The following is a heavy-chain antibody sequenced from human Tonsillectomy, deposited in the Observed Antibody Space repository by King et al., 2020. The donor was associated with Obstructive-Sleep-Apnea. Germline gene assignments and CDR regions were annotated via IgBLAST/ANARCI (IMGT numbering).Heavy chain of an antibody. V-gene: IGHV4-39*07. Sequence: QLQESGPGLVKPSETLSLTCTVSGASISRSGLYWGWVRQPPGKGLEWIGSINYRGSTFYNPSLKRRVTMSVDTSKNQFSLRLSSVTAADTAVYYCARDLNSDAPNFDYWGQGTLAT. CDR2: INYRGST. D-gene: IGHD1/OR15-1a*01. CDR3: ARDLNSDAPNFDY. J-gene: IGHJ4*02. CDR1: GASISRSGLY.